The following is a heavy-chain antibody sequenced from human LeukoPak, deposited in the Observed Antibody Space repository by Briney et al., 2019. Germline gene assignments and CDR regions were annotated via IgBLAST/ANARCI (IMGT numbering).Heavy chain of an antibody. V-gene: IGHV3-21*01. CDR3: ARGSPYYDSSGGLDY. CDR1: GFTFSTYS. CDR2: ISSSSSYI. J-gene: IGHJ4*02. D-gene: IGHD3-22*01. Sequence: GGSLRLSCAASGFTFSTYSMNWVRQAPGKGLEWVSSISSSSSYIYYADSVKGRFTISRDNAKNSLYLQMNNLRAEDTAVYYCARGSPYYDSSGGLDYWGQGTLVTVSS.